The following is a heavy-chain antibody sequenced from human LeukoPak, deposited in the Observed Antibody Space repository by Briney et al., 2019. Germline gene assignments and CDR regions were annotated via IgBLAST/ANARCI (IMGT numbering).Heavy chain of an antibody. CDR1: GFTFSSLA. Sequence: PGGPLGLSCTASGFTFSSLAMTWVRQAPGKGLEWVSTIRSNGDTTYNADSVKGRFTISRDNSKNTLYLELNSLRVEDTATFYCAKGQELDDGVFDSWGQGTMSPSPQ. V-gene: IGHV3-23*01. CDR3: AKGQELDDGVFDS. D-gene: IGHD1-1*01. CDR2: IRSNGDTT. J-gene: IGHJ4*02.